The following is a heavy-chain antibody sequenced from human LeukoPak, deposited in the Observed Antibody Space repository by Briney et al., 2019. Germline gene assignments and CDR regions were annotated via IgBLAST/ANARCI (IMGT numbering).Heavy chain of an antibody. D-gene: IGHD4-11*01. V-gene: IGHV3-7*01. J-gene: IGHJ6*03. Sequence: GGSLRLSCAASGFTFSSYWMSWVRQAPGKGLEWVANIKQDGSEKHYVDSVKGRFTISRDNAKNSLYLQMSSLRAEDTAVYYCTRVEETATTAAIVRKYSYYYYYMDVWGKGNTVTVSS. CDR2: IKQDGSEK. CDR3: TRVEETATTAAIVRKYSYYYYYMDV. CDR1: GFTFSSYW.